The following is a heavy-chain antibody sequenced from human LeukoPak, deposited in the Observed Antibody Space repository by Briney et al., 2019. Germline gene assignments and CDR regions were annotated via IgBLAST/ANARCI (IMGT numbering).Heavy chain of an antibody. V-gene: IGHV3-74*01. D-gene: IGHD3-3*01. CDR3: AKDHYWSIDY. Sequence: SGGSLRLSCADSGFTFSNYAMHWVRHAPGQGLVWVSRIKGDGISTNYADSVKGRFTISRDIAKNTLYLQMNSLRAEDTGVYYCAKDHYWSIDYWGRGTLVTVSS. CDR1: GFTFSNYA. J-gene: IGHJ4*02. CDR2: IKGDGIST.